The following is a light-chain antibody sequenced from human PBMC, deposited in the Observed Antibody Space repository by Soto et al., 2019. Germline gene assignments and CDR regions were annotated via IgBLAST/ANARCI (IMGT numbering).Light chain of an antibody. CDR2: AAS. CDR1: QGISSY. Sequence: DIQLNQSPSFLSASVGERVTITCRASQGISSYLAWYQQKPGKAPKLLIYAASTLLSGVPSRFSGSGSGTEFTLTISSLQPEDFATYYCQQLNSYPLTFGGGTKVEIK. V-gene: IGKV1-9*01. CDR3: QQLNSYPLT. J-gene: IGKJ4*01.